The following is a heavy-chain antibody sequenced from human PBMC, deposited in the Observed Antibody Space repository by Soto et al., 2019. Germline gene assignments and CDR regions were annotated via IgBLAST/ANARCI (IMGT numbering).Heavy chain of an antibody. CDR3: ARGGLEYYDFWSGYYRPNYYYYGMDV. D-gene: IGHD3-3*01. Sequence: SETLSPTCTVSGASISSYYWSWIRQPPGKGLEWIGYIYYSGSTNYNPSLKSRVTISVDTSKNQFSLKLSSVTAADTAVYYCARGGLEYYDFWSGYYRPNYYYYGMDVWGQGTTVT. V-gene: IGHV4-59*01. CDR2: IYYSGST. J-gene: IGHJ6*02. CDR1: GASISSYY.